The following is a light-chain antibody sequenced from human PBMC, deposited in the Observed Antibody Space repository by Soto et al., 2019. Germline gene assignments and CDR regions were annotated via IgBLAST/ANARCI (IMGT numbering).Light chain of an antibody. J-gene: IGKJ1*01. Sequence: EIVLIQSPATLSFSPGERASLSCRACQSVSSNLAWYQQKPGQAPRLLIYGASSRATGIPDRFSGSGSGTDFTLTISRLEPEDFAVYYCQQYGSSPWTFGQGTKVDI. V-gene: IGKV3-20*01. CDR2: GAS. CDR1: QSVSSN. CDR3: QQYGSSPWT.